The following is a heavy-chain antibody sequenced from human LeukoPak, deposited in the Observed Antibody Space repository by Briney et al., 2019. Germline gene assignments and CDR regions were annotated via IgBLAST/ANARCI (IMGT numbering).Heavy chain of an antibody. D-gene: IGHD2-21*02. Sequence: PGGSLRLSCAASGFAFGNYAMGWVRQAPGKGLEWVSSIDSSGSYTPSADSVKGRFTISRDNSENTVYLQMNSLRAEDTAVYSCAKISPVTENFHHWGQGTLVTVSS. CDR2: IDSSGSYT. CDR1: GFAFGNYA. V-gene: IGHV3-23*01. J-gene: IGHJ4*02. CDR3: AKISPVTENFHH.